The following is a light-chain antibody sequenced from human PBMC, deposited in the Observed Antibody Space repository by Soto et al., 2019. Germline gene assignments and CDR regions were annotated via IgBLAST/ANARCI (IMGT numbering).Light chain of an antibody. V-gene: IGKV3-15*01. Sequence: EVVMTQSPATLSVSPGERATLSCRASQTVSRNLAWYQQRPGQAPRLLIYDISNRATGVPARFSGSGSETEFTLTISSLQSEDVAVYCCQQYNNWTAITFGQGTRLEI. CDR1: QTVSRN. CDR3: QQYNNWTAIT. J-gene: IGKJ5*01. CDR2: DIS.